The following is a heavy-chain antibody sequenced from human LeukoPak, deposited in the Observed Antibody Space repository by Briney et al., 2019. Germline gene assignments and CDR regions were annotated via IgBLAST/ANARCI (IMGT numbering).Heavy chain of an antibody. V-gene: IGHV4-59*01. CDR2: IYYSGST. J-gene: IGHJ4*02. D-gene: IGHD1-26*01. Sequence: SETLSLTCTVSGGSISSYYWSWIRQPPGKELEWIGYIYYSGSTNYNPSLKSRATISVDTSKNQFSLKLSSVTAADTAVYYCARDSLGIDYWGQGTLVTVSS. CDR1: GGSISSYY. CDR3: ARDSLGIDY.